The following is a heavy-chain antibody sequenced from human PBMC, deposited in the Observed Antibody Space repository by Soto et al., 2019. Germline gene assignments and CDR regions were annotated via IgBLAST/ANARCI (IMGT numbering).Heavy chain of an antibody. Sequence: GGSLRLSCAASGFTFSSYAMTWVRQAPGKGLEWVSGISGSGGSTYYADSVKGRFTISRDNAKNTLYLQMNSLRAEDTAVYYCARDLVSIVWGVSFAGGYYYYYGMDVWGQGTTVTVSS. CDR3: ARDLVSIVWGVSFAGGYYYYYGMDV. D-gene: IGHD3-10*01. V-gene: IGHV3-23*01. CDR2: ISGSGGST. J-gene: IGHJ6*02. CDR1: GFTFSSYA.